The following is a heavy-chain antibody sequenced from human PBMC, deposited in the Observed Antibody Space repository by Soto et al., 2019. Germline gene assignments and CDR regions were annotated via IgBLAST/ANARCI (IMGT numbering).Heavy chain of an antibody. Sequence: QVQLVQSGAEVKKPGASVKVSCEASGYNFIDFHIHWVRQAPGQGFEWMGRISPKSGGTNYAQNFEGRVTITWDPSLNTAYMELSSLKSDDTAVYYCARPPGYISDWYYFNLWGQGTRVTVSS. D-gene: IGHD3-9*01. CDR3: ARPPGYISDWYYFNL. V-gene: IGHV1-2*02. CDR2: ISPKSGGT. J-gene: IGHJ4*02. CDR1: GYNFIDFH.